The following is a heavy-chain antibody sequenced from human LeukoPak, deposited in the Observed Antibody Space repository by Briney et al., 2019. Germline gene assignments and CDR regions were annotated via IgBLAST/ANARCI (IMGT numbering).Heavy chain of an antibody. CDR1: GSSISSGGEY. CDR3: AREKTAYYYDRSGFPEGAFDV. V-gene: IGHV4-31*03. Sequence: PSETLSLTCTASGSSISSGGEYWSWLRHLPGKGLEWIGYVYYSGSTYYNPSLESRITMSVDTTENQFSLKLTSVTAADTAVYYCAREKTAYYYDRSGFPEGAFDVWGQGTMVTVSS. J-gene: IGHJ3*01. D-gene: IGHD3-22*01. CDR2: VYYSGST.